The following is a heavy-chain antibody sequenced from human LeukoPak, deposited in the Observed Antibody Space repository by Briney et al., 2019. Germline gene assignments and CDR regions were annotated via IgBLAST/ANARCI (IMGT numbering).Heavy chain of an antibody. D-gene: IGHD2-21*01. CDR3: ARHRLRGRVAVLYYFDY. V-gene: IGHV4-59*08. CDR1: GGSISSFY. CDR2: IYYSGST. Sequence: PSETLSLTCTVSGGSISSFYWSWIRQPPGKGLEWIGYIYYSGSTNYNPSLKSRVTISVDTSKNQFSLNLSSVTAADTAVYSCARHRLRGRVAVLYYFDYWGRGTLVTVSS. J-gene: IGHJ4*02.